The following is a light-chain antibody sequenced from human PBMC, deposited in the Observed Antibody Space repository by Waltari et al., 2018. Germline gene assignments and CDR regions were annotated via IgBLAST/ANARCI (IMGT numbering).Light chain of an antibody. CDR3: FSGDDSNRL. Sequence: SYELTQPPSVSVSLGQTAKITCSGDLLATYYTHWFQQKPGQAPVLVIYRDTERPSGIPERLSGSSSGTTVTLTISGAQAEDEADYYCFSGDDSNRLFGGGTRLTVL. V-gene: IGLV3-27*01. J-gene: IGLJ2*01. CDR1: LLATYY. CDR2: RDT.